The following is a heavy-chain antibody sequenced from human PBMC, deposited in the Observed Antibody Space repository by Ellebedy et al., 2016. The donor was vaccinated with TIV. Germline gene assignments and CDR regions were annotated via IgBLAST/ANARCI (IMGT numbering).Heavy chain of an antibody. V-gene: IGHV3-23*01. Sequence: PGGSLRLSCAASGFTFSNYAMSWVRQAPGKGLEWVSGFGVSGDSTYYAESVKGRFTISRDNFKNTLYLQMNSLRAEDTAIYYCVRGKSGTYIHHAFDYWGQGTLVTVST. J-gene: IGHJ4*02. D-gene: IGHD1-14*01. CDR1: GFTFSNYA. CDR3: VRGKSGTYIHHAFDY. CDR2: FGVSGDST.